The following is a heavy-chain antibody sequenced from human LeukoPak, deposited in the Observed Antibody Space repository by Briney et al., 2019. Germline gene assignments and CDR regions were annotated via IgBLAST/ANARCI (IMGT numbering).Heavy chain of an antibody. CDR2: INPNSGGT. CDR3: AACGGDCYIRGDY. V-gene: IGHV1-2*02. J-gene: IGHJ4*02. D-gene: IGHD2-21*02. Sequence: ASVKVSCKASGYTFTGYYMHWVRQAPGQGLEWMGWINPNSGGTSYAQKFQGRVTMTRDTSISTAYMELSRLRSDDTAVYYCAACGGDCYIRGDYWGQGTLVTVSS. CDR1: GYTFTGYY.